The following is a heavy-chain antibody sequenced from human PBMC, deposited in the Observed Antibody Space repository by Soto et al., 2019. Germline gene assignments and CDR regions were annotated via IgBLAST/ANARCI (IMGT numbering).Heavy chain of an antibody. J-gene: IGHJ4*02. V-gene: IGHV1-3*01. CDR1: GYTFTSYA. CDR3: ARDLGEYCGGDCYFDY. Sequence: QVQLVQSGAEVKKPGASVKVSCKASGYTFTSYAMHWVRQAPGQRLEWMGWINAGNGNTKYSQKFQGRVTITRDTSASTDYMELSSLRSEDTAVYYCARDLGEYCGGDCYFDYWGQGTLVTVSS. D-gene: IGHD2-21*02. CDR2: INAGNGNT.